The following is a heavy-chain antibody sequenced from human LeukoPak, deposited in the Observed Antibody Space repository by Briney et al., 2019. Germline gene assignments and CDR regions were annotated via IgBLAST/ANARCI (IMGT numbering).Heavy chain of an antibody. CDR1: GFTFSSYD. D-gene: IGHD3-3*01. CDR3: ARVANYDFWSGYRYGMDV. J-gene: IGHJ6*02. Sequence: GGSLRLSCAASGFTFSSYDMHWVRQATGKGLEWVSAIGTAGDTYYPGSVKGRFTISRENAKNSLYLQMNSLRAEDTAVYYCARVANYDFWSGYRYGMDVWGQGTTVTVSS. CDR2: IGTAGDT. V-gene: IGHV3-13*01.